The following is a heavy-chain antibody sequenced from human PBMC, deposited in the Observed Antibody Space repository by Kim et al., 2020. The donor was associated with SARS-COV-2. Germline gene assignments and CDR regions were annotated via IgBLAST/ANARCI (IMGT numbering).Heavy chain of an antibody. CDR1: GGSFSGYY. CDR3: ARVGLLTGTRN. CDR2: INHSGST. V-gene: IGHV4-34*01. Sequence: SETLSLTCAVYGGSFSGYYWSWIRQPPGKGLEWIGEINHSGSTNYNPSLKSRVTISVDTSKNQFSLKLSSVTAADTAVYYCARVGLLTGTRNWGQGTLVTVSS. J-gene: IGHJ4*02. D-gene: IGHD1-20*01.